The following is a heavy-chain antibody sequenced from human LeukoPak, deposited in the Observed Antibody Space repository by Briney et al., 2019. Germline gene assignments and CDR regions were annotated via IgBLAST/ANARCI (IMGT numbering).Heavy chain of an antibody. CDR2: IIGGAGST. J-gene: IGHJ6*03. CDR1: GFSFSSHG. D-gene: IGHD5-18*01. CDR3: ARDYTAMVIYYYMDV. V-gene: IGHV3-23*01. Sequence: GGSLRLSCAASGFSFSSHGMSWVRQAPGKGLEWVSGIIGGAGSTYYADSVKGRFTISRDNSKNTLYLQMNSLRAEDTAVYYCARDYTAMVIYYYMDVWGKGTTVTVSS.